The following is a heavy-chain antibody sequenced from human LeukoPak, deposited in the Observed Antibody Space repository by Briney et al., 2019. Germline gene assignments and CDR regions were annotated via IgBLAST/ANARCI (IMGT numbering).Heavy chain of an antibody. CDR2: IYYSGST. Sequence: SETLSLTCTVSGGSISSYYWSWIRQPPGKGLEWIGYIYYSGSTNYNPSLKSRVTISVDTSKNQFSLKLSSVTAADTAVYYCARGGNCSGGSCYRWFDPWGQGTLVTVSS. CDR1: GGSISSYY. J-gene: IGHJ5*02. D-gene: IGHD2-15*01. V-gene: IGHV4-59*01. CDR3: ARGGNCSGGSCYRWFDP.